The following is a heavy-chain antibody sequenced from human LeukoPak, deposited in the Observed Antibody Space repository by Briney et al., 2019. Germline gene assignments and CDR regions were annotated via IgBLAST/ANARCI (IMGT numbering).Heavy chain of an antibody. J-gene: IGHJ4*02. D-gene: IGHD1-26*01. CDR3: ARGFHSGSYYTGY. V-gene: IGHV3-33*01. Sequence: GRSLRLSCAASGFTFSSYGMHWVRQAPGKGLEWVAVIWYDGSNKYYADSVKGRFTISRDNSKNTLYLQMNSLGAEDTAVYYCARGFHSGSYYTGYWGQGTLVTVSS. CDR2: IWYDGSNK. CDR1: GFTFSSYG.